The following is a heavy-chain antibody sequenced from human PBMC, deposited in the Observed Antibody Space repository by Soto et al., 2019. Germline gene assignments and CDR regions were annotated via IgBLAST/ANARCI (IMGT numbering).Heavy chain of an antibody. CDR2: INAGNGNT. CDR1: RFAFTSYG. V-gene: IGHV1-3*01. J-gene: IGHJ6*02. D-gene: IGHD2-8*02. Sequence: GASVKGSCKTSRFAFTSYGVHWVRQAPGQRLEWMGWINAGNGNTKYSQKFQGRVTITRDTSASTAYMELGSLRSEDTAVYYCARKIFCSRWCDNAMDVWGQGTTVTVSS. CDR3: ARKIFCSRWCDNAMDV.